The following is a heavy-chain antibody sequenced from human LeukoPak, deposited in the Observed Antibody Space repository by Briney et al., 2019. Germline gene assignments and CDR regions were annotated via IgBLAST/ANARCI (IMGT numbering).Heavy chain of an antibody. CDR2: IKSKTDGGTT. V-gene: IGHV3-15*07. CDR3: TTEKDIRWLELVDY. D-gene: IGHD2-15*01. J-gene: IGHJ4*02. CDR1: GFTFSSYS. Sequence: PGGSLRLSCAASGFTFSSYSMNWVRQAPGKGLEWVGRIKSKTDGGTTDYAAPVKGRFTISRDDSKNTLYLQMNSLKTEDTAVYYCTTEKDIRWLELVDYWGQGTLVTVSS.